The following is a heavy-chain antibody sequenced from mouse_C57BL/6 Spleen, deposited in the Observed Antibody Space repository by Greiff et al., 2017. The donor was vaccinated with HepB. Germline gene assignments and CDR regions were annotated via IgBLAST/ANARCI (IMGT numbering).Heavy chain of an antibody. CDR1: GYAFSSSW. Sequence: VQLQQSGPELVKPGASVKISCKASGYAFSSSWMNWVKQRPGKGLEWIGRIYPGDGDTNYNGKFKGKATLTADKSSSTAYMQLSCLTSEDSAVYFCARGNYAMDYWGQGTSVTVSS. V-gene: IGHV1-82*01. CDR2: IYPGDGDT. CDR3: ARGNYAMDY. J-gene: IGHJ4*01.